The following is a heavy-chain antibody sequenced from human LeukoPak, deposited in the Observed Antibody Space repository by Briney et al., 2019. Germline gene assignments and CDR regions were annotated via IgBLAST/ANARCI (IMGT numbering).Heavy chain of an antibody. CDR2: IFYSGST. CDR3: ARGGSGYDSFDY. Sequence: SETLSLTCTVSSGSISTSNYYWGWVRQPPGKALEWIGNIFYSGSTYYSPSLESRVTISLDTSRNQFSLKLSSVTAADTAIYYCARGGSGYDSFDYWGQGTLVTVSS. V-gene: IGHV4-39*07. D-gene: IGHD5-12*01. CDR1: SGSISTSNYY. J-gene: IGHJ4*02.